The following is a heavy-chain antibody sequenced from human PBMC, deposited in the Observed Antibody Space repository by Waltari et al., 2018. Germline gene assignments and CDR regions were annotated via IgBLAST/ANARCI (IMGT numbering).Heavy chain of an antibody. CDR3: VTGPRDKWVGRYSGEFFHH. J-gene: IGHJ1*01. CDR1: GVSLSDYY. Sequence: QVQLQQWGAGLLRPSETLSLTCAVYGVSLSDYYWAWLWQPLGKGLEWIGENNLAEITYYNPSLEGRVSIVLDKSKNQFSLHLLSVTAADTALYYCVTGPRDKWVGRYSGEFFHHWGPGTLVTVSS. V-gene: IGHV4-34*02. CDR2: NNLAEIT. D-gene: IGHD6-19*01.